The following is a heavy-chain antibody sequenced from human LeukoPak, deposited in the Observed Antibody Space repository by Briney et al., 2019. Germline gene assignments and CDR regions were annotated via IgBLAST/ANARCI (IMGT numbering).Heavy chain of an antibody. D-gene: IGHD2-21*02. CDR1: GFTFTSYV. V-gene: IGHV3-23*01. CDR2: IGGGGDYT. Sequence: GGSLRLSCAAAGFTFTSYVMRWVRQAPGKGLEWVSSIGGGGDYTYYSDSVKGRFTISRDNSENRVYLEMKSLRAEDTDVYYCARRTASDFWGQGTLVTVSS. J-gene: IGHJ4*02. CDR3: ARRTASDF.